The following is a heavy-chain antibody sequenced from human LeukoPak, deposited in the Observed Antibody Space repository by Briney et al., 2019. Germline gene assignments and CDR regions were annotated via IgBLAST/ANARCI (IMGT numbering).Heavy chain of an antibody. CDR2: ISSSSSYI. J-gene: IGHJ4*02. CDR3: ARDATPQYSSGWVYFDY. V-gene: IGHV3-21*01. D-gene: IGHD6-19*01. CDR1: GFTFSSYS. Sequence: PGGSLRLSCAASGFTFSSYSMNWVRQAPGKGLEWVSSISSSSSYIYYADSVKGRFTISRDNAKNSLYLQMNSLRVEDTAVYYCARDATPQYSSGWVYFDYWGQGTLVTVSS.